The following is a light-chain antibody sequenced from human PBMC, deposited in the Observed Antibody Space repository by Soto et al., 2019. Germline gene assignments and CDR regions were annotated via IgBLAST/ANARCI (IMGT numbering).Light chain of an antibody. V-gene: IGLV2-8*01. CDR1: SSDVGGYNS. J-gene: IGLJ2*01. CDR2: EVS. CDR3: SSYAGSNNLV. Sequence: QSALTQPPSSSGSPGQSVTIPCTGTSSDVGGYNSVSWYQQHPGKVPKLMIYEVSKRPSGVPDRFSGSKSGHTASLTVSGLQAEDEADYYCSSYAGSNNLVFGGGTKLTVL.